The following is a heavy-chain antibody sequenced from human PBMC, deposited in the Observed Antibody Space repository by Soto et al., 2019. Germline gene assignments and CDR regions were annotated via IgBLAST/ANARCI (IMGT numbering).Heavy chain of an antibody. CDR2: ISYDGSNK. CDR1: GFTFSSYG. Sequence: XGSLVLSGAASGFTFSSYGMHWVRQAPGKGLEWVAVISYDGSNKYYADSVKGRFTISRDNSKNTLYLQMNSLRAEDTAVYYCAKDPINYYDSSGSAEYFQHWGQGTLVTVSS. CDR3: AKDPINYYDSSGSAEYFQH. V-gene: IGHV3-30*18. J-gene: IGHJ1*01. D-gene: IGHD3-22*01.